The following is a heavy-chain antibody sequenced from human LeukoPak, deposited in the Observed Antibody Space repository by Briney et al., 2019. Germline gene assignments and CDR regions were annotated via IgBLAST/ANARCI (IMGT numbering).Heavy chain of an antibody. CDR1: GYIFTSYD. CDR3: ARGLRGYSWTYYMDV. V-gene: IGHV1-8*03. J-gene: IGHJ6*03. Sequence: ASVKVSCKASGYIFTSYDINWVRQATGQGLEWMGWMNPNSGNTGYAQKFQGRVTITSNTSISTAYMELSSLRSEDTAVYYCARGLRGYSWTYYMDVWGKGTTVTVSS. D-gene: IGHD5-18*01. CDR2: MNPNSGNT.